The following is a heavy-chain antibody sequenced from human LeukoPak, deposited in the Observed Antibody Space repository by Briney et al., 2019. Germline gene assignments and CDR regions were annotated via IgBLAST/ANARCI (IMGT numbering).Heavy chain of an antibody. CDR2: FYSGGST. Sequence: AGGSLRLSCAASGFTFSIYAMTWVRQAPGKGLEWVSVFYSGGSTFYADSVKGRFTMSRDNSKNTLDLQMNSLRAEDTAVYFCARVGALSSSWLLYWGQGTLVTVSS. D-gene: IGHD6-13*01. CDR1: GFTFSIYA. V-gene: IGHV3-66*01. CDR3: ARVGALSSSWLLY. J-gene: IGHJ4*02.